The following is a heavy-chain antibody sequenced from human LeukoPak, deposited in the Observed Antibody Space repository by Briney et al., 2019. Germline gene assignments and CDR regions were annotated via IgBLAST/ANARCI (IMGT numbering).Heavy chain of an antibody. V-gene: IGHV4-39*07. CDR1: GGSISSSSYY. J-gene: IGHJ5*02. CDR3: ARDLLSGYYGSGWFDP. CDR2: TYYSGST. Sequence: SETLSLTCTVSGGSISSSSYYWGWIRQPPGKGLEWIGSTYYSGSTYYNPSLKSRVTISVDTSKNQFSLKLSSVTAADTAVYYCARDLLSGYYGSGWFDPWGQGTLVTVSS. D-gene: IGHD3-10*01.